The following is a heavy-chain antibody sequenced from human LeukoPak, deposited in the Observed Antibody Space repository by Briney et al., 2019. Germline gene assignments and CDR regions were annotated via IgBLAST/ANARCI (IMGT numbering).Heavy chain of an antibody. CDR1: GDSVSSRNYL. V-gene: IGHV4-39*02. J-gene: IGHJ5*02. CDR3: ARYSRSFGWFDP. CDR2: VDYSGST. Sequence: SETLSLTCTVSGDSVSSRNYLWGWIRQPPGKGLEWIGNVDYSGSTYYDPSLRGRVTISLDTSRNHFSLNLNSVSDADTAIYYCARYSRSFGWFDPWGRGTLVTVSS. D-gene: IGHD6-6*01.